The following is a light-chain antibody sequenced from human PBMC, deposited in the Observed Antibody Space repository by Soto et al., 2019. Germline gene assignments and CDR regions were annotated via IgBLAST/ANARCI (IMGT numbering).Light chain of an antibody. J-gene: IGKJ5*01. CDR3: EQHRTSTIR. Sequence: PGEMTTLSCMASQSVSSYLAWYQQKPGQAPRLLIYGASSRATGIPDRFSGSGSGTAFDLALRCLDPGCSALPICEQHRTSTIRFAQGTRLEIK. V-gene: IGKV3-20*01. CDR2: GAS. CDR1: QSVSSY.